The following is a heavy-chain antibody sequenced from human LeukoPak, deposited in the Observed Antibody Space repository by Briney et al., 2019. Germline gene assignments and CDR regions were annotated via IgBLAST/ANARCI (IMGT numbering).Heavy chain of an antibody. CDR2: IHTTGST. V-gene: IGHV4-4*07. CDR3: ARQGGRWFGDNYYMDV. CDR1: GGSISRYY. J-gene: IGHJ6*03. Sequence: PSETLSLTCTVSGGSISRYYWSWIRQPAGKGLEWIGRIHTTGSTNYNPSLKSRVTMSLDTSKNQFSLKLSSVTAADTAVYYCARQGGRWFGDNYYMDVWGKGTTVTISS. D-gene: IGHD3-10*01.